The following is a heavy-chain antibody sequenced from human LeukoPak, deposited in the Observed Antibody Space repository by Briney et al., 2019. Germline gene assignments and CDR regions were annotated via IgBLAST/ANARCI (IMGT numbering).Heavy chain of an antibody. D-gene: IGHD3-22*01. CDR3: ARRRYYYDSSGYYYFDY. J-gene: IGHJ4*02. CDR1: GFTFSSYA. CDR2: ISYDGSNK. V-gene: IGHV3-30-3*01. Sequence: PGRSLRLSCAASGFTFSSYAMHWVRQAPGKGLEWVAVISYDGSNKYYADSVKGRFTISRDNSKNTLYLQMNSLRAEDTAVYYCARRRYYYDSSGYYYFDYWGQGTLVTVSS.